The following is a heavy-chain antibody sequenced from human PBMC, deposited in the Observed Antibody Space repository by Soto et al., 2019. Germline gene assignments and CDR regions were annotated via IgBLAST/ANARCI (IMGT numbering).Heavy chain of an antibody. V-gene: IGHV4-59*01. D-gene: IGHD6-25*01. J-gene: IGHJ4*02. CDR2: IHYSGST. Sequence: SETLSLTCTVSGGSISSYYWSWIRQPPGKGLEWIGYIHYSGSTNYNPSLKSRVTISVDTSKNQFSLKLSSVTAADTAVYYCARGGYMRRRLQSPENDYFDYWGQGTLVTVSS. CDR3: ARGGYMRRRLQSPENDYFDY. CDR1: GGSISSYY.